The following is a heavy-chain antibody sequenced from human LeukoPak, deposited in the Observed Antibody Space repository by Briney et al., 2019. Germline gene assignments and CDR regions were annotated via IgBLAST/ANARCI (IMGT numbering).Heavy chain of an antibody. V-gene: IGHV3-48*03. CDR1: GFAFSTYE. CDR3: VRDSLHDYGNSGYGYYFDY. CDR2: IGGSGGPI. Sequence: GGSLRLSCAASGFAFSTYEMTWVRQAPGKGLEWLSYIGGSGGPIFYADSVKGRFTISRDNAKNSLYLQMNSLGAEDTAVYYCVRDSLHDYGNSGYGYYFDYWGQGSLVIVSS. J-gene: IGHJ4*02. D-gene: IGHD3-22*01.